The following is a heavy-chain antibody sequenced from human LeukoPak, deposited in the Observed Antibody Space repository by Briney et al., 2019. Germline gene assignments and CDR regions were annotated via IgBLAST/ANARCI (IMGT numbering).Heavy chain of an antibody. CDR1: GFTFSSYG. CDR3: ARAPPKYSSGWFYFDY. Sequence: GGSLRLSCAASGFTFSSYGMYWVRQAPGKGLEWVATISYDGSNTYYADSLKGRFTISRDNAKNSLYLQMNSLRAEDTAVYYCARAPPKYSSGWFYFDYWGQGTLVTVSS. J-gene: IGHJ4*02. CDR2: ISYDGSNT. D-gene: IGHD6-19*01. V-gene: IGHV3-30*03.